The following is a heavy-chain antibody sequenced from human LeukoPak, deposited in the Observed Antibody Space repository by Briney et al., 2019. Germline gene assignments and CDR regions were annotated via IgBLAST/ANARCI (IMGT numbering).Heavy chain of an antibody. J-gene: IGHJ6*03. CDR1: GYTLTELS. CDR2: FDPEDGET. CDR3: ASEMTRSYHYYYYMDV. Sequence: ASVKVSCKVSGYTLTELSMHWVRQAPGKGLEWMGGFDPEDGETIYAQKLQGRVTMTEDTSTDTAYMELSSLRSEDTAVYYCASEMTRSYHYYYYMDVWGKGTTVTVSS. V-gene: IGHV1-24*01.